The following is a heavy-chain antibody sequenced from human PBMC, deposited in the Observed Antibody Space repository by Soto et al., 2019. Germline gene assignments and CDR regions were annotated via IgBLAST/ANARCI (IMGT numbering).Heavy chain of an antibody. CDR3: ARSSGYSSSRFDY. CDR2: IYYSGST. D-gene: IGHD6-13*01. Sequence: SXPGLVKPSETLSLTCTVSGGSISGYYWSWIRQPPGKGLEWIGYIYYSGSTNYNPSLKXRVTISVDTSKNQFSLKLSSVTAADTAVYYCARSSGYSSSRFDYWGQGILVTVSS. V-gene: IGHV4-59*01. J-gene: IGHJ4*02. CDR1: GGSISGYY.